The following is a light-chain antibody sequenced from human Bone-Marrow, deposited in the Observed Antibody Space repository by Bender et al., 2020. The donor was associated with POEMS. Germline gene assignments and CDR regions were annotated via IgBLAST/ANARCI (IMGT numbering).Light chain of an antibody. CDR1: ALPKQY. V-gene: IGLV3-25*02. CDR3: QSVDRSATLV. Sequence: SYELTQPPSVSVSPGQTARITCSGDALPKQYAYWYQQKPGQAPVLVVYDDSDRPSGIPERFSGSSSGTTVTLTISGVQAEDEADYYCQSVDRSATLVFGGGTKLTVL. CDR2: DDS. J-gene: IGLJ2*01.